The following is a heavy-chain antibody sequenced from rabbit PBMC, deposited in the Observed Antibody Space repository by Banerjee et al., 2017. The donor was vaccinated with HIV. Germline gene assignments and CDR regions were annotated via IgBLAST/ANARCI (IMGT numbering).Heavy chain of an antibody. CDR1: GFDFSSNA. V-gene: IGHV1S47*01. CDR3: ARNNYATPGYANFITRLDL. Sequence: EESGGGLVQPEGSLTLTCKASGFDFSSNALCWVRQTPGKGPEWIACIGDGDGSTYYATWVNGRFTISRSTSLNTVTLRMTSLTAADTATYFCARNNYATPGYANFITRLDLWGPGTLVTVS. J-gene: IGHJ3*01. CDR2: IGDGDGST. D-gene: IGHD6-1*01.